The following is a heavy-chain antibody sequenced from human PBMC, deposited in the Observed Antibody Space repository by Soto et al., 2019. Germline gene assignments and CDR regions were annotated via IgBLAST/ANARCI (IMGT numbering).Heavy chain of an antibody. Sequence: PGESLQNSCKGSGYTFITYWIGWVRPMPGKGLEWMGIIYPGDSDTRYSPSFQGQVTISADKSISTAYLQWSSLKASDTAMYYCARSAPHYDFWSGYCRPAPAGWFDPWGQGTLVTVSS. CDR2: IYPGDSDT. CDR1: GYTFITYW. D-gene: IGHD3-3*01. V-gene: IGHV5-51*01. CDR3: ARSAPHYDFWSGYCRPAPAGWFDP. J-gene: IGHJ5*02.